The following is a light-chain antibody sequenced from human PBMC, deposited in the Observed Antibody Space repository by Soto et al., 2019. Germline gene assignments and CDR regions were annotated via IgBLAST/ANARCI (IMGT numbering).Light chain of an antibody. CDR2: WAY. J-gene: IGKJ2*01. CDR3: QQYYNTPYT. CDR1: QSILYSPNNNNY. V-gene: IGKV4-1*01. Sequence: DIVMTQSPDSLAVSLGERATINCKSSQSILYSPNNNNYLAWYQQRPGQPPKLLIYWAYTRESGVPDRFSGSGSGTEFTLTISSLQAEDVAVYYCQQYYNTPYTFGQGTKLEIK.